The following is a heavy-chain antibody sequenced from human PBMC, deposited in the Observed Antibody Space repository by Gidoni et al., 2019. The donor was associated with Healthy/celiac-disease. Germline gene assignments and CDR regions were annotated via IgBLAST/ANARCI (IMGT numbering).Heavy chain of an antibody. CDR3: ARAYSSSWYFYFDY. V-gene: IGHV3-23*04. CDR2: LSGSGGST. D-gene: IGHD6-13*01. CDR1: GFTFSSYA. Sequence: EVQLVESGGGLIQPGGSLRLSCAASGFTFSSYAMSWVRQAPGTGLEWVSALSGSGGSTYYADSVTGRFTISRDNSKHTLYLQMNSLRAEDTAVYYCARAYSSSWYFYFDYWGQGTLVTVSS. J-gene: IGHJ4*02.